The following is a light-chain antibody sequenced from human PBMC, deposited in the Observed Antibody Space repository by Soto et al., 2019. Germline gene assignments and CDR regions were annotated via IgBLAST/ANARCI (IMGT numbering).Light chain of an antibody. CDR1: SSDVGGYNY. CDR2: DVS. J-gene: IGLJ2*01. CDR3: TSYTSNSTPVV. V-gene: IGLV2-14*01. Sequence: QSVLTQPASVSGSPGQSITISCTGTSSDVGGYNYVSWYQQHPGKAPKLMIYDVSNRPSGVSNRFSDSKSGNTASLTISGLQAEDEADYYCTSYTSNSTPVVFGGGTKLTVL.